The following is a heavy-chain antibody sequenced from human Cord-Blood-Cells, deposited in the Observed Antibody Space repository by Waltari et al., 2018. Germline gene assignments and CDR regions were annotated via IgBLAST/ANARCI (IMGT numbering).Heavy chain of an antibody. CDR2: IIPIFGTA. V-gene: IGHV1-69*06. CDR3: ARTIAARNRNAFDI. CDR1: VGTFSSYA. Sequence: QVQLVQSGAEVKKPGSSVTVSCKASVGTFSSYAISWVRQAPGQGLEWMGGIIPIFGTANYAQKFQGRVTITADKSTNTAYMELSSLRSEDTAVYYCARTIAARNRNAFDIWGQGTMVTVSS. D-gene: IGHD6-13*01. J-gene: IGHJ3*02.